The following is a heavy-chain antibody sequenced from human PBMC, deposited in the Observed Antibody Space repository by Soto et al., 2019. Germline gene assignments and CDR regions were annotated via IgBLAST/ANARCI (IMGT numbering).Heavy chain of an antibody. J-gene: IGHJ4*02. V-gene: IGHV4-31*03. CDR3: AAEGGSSGYYYDY. Sequence: TLSLTCTVSGGSISSGGYYWSWIRQHPGKGLEWIGYIYYSGSTYYNPSLKSRVTISVDTSKNQFSLGLSSVTAADTAVYYCAAEGGSSGYYYDYWGQGTLVNVSS. CDR1: GGSISSGGYY. D-gene: IGHD3-22*01. CDR2: IYYSGST.